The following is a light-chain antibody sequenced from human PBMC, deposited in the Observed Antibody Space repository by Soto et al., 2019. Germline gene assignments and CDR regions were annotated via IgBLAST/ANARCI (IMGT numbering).Light chain of an antibody. CDR2: GAS. J-gene: IGKJ1*01. CDR1: QSVSSN. CDR3: QQYGSSPQT. V-gene: IGKV3-15*01. Sequence: EIVVTQSPATLSVSPGERATLSCRASQSVSSNLAWYQQKSGQAPRLLIYGASTRATGIPARFSGSGSGTEFTLTISSLQSEDFAVYYCQQYGSSPQTFGQGTKVDIK.